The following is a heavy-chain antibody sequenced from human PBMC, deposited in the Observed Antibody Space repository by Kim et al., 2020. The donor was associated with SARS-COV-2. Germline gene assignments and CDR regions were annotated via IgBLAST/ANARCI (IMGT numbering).Heavy chain of an antibody. CDR1: GFTVSSNY. Sequence: GGSLRLSCAASGFTVSSNYMSWVRQAPGKGLEWVSVIYSGGSTYYADSVKGRFTISRDNSKNTLYLQMNSLRAEDTAVYYCARERGGPQNYYYYGMAPYYGMDVWGQGTTVTVSS. J-gene: IGHJ6*02. D-gene: IGHD3-22*01. CDR3: ARERGGPQNYYYYGMAPYYGMDV. CDR2: IYSGGST. V-gene: IGHV3-53*01.